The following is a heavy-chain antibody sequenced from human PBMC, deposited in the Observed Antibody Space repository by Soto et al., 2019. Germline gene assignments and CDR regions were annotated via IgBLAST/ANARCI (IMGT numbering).Heavy chain of an antibody. D-gene: IGHD5-12*01. V-gene: IGHV4-59*06. CDR1: GGSISSYY. CDR2: IYYSGST. CDR3: AASCVACRGFNYYGMDV. Sequence: SETLSLTCTVSGGSISSYYWSWIRQPPGKGLEWIGYIYYSGSTYYNPSLKSRVTISVDTSKNQFSLKLSSVTAADTAVYYCAASCVACRGFNYYGMDVWGQGTTVTVSS. J-gene: IGHJ6*02.